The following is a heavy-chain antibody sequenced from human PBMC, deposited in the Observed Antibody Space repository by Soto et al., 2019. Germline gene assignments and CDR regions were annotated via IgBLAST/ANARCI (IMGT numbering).Heavy chain of an antibody. Sequence: EVQLLRSGGGWRQPGGSLRLSGLASGLNFNKYAVTGAGQAPGRGLEWVSAISSGGDNTHYADSVKGRFTITRDNSKNMLYLEMNSLTVEDTAVYYCVRRAQYFDGTGFHAFDIWGQGTRVTVSS. J-gene: IGHJ3*02. D-gene: IGHD3-22*01. CDR1: GLNFNKYA. CDR3: VRRAQYFDGTGFHAFDI. CDR2: ISSGGDNT. V-gene: IGHV3-23*01.